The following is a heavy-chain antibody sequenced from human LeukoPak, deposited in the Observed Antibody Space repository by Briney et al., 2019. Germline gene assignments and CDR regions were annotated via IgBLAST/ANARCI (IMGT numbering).Heavy chain of an antibody. V-gene: IGHV4-59*02. CDR3: ARDDRIWRYFDY. CDR2: IYNSGSA. J-gene: IGHJ4*02. CDR1: GLTVSTNF. Sequence: GSLRLSCAASGLTVSTNFMSWIRQPPGKGLEWIGYIYNSGSATYNPSLKSRVTISVDTSKNQFSLKLTSVTAADTAVYYCARDDRIWRYFDYWGQGTLVTVSS. D-gene: IGHD3-22*01.